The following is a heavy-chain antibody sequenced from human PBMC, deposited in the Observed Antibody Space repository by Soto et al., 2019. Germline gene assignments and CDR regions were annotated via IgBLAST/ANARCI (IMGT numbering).Heavy chain of an antibody. D-gene: IGHD3-22*01. V-gene: IGHV4-34*01. CDR2: INHSGST. CDR3: ARGATQRYYYDSSGYYYNY. Sequence: QVQLQQWGAGLLKPSETLSLTCAVYGGSFSGYYWSWIRQPPGKGLEWIGEINHSGSTNYNPSLKSRVTISVDTSKNQFPLKLSSVTAADTAVYYCARGATQRYYYDSSGYYYNYWGQGTLVTVSS. J-gene: IGHJ4*02. CDR1: GGSFSGYY.